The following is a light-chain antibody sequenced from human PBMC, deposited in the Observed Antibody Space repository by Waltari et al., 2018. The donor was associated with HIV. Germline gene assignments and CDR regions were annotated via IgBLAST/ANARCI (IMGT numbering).Light chain of an antibody. CDR3: QQYHSIPQGYT. CDR2: WAS. J-gene: IGKJ2*01. CDR1: QSVLSSSNIRDY. V-gene: IGKV4-1*01. Sequence: DIVMTQSPDPLAVPLGERATTNRKSSQSVLSSSNIRDYLSWYRQKPGQPPKLLIYWASTRESGVPDRFSGSGSGTNFTLTISSLQAEDVAVYYCQQYHSIPQGYTFGQGTKLEIK.